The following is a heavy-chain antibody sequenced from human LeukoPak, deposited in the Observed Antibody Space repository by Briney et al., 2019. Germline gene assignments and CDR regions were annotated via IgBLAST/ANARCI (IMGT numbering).Heavy chain of an antibody. J-gene: IGHJ5*02. CDR2: ISYTGST. D-gene: IGHD3-10*01. CDR1: GGSISPYF. V-gene: IGHV4-59*01. Sequence: PSETLSLTCTVSGGSISPYFWSWLRQPPGKGLEWIGYISYTGSTNYNPSLKSRVTISVDTSKNQFSLQLTSVTAADTAVYYCARDDYRGVTNFDPWGQGTLVTVSS. CDR3: ARDDYRGVTNFDP.